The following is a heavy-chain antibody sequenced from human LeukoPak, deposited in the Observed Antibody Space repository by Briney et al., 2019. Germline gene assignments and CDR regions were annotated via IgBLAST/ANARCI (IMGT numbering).Heavy chain of an antibody. D-gene: IGHD6-19*01. V-gene: IGHV4-39*07. J-gene: IGHJ4*02. Sequence: SETLSLTCTVSGGSISSSSYYWGWIRQPPGKGLEWIGSIYYNGSTYYNPSLKSRVTISVDTSKNQFSLKLSSVTAADTAVHYCASSIAVARFDYWGQGTLVTVSS. CDR1: GGSISSSSYY. CDR2: IYYNGST. CDR3: ASSIAVARFDY.